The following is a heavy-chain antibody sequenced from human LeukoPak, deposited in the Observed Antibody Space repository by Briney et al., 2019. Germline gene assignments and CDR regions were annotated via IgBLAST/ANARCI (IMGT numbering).Heavy chain of an antibody. J-gene: IGHJ4*02. Sequence: SETLSLTCTVSAYSISSGYYWGWIRQPPGKGLECIGTIYHSGSTYYNPSLKSRVTISVDTSKNQFSLRLSSVTAADTAVYYCARARYDFWSGYYLSYFDYWGQGTLVTVSS. V-gene: IGHV4-38-2*02. CDR1: AYSISSGYY. CDR2: IYHSGST. D-gene: IGHD3-3*01. CDR3: ARARYDFWSGYYLSYFDY.